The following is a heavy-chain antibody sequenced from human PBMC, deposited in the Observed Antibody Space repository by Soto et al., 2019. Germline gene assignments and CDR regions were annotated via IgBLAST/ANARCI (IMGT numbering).Heavy chain of an antibody. D-gene: IGHD2-15*01. CDR1: GGSLSTNP. CDR2: TGSGTGPG. V-gene: IGHV1-69*06. Sequence: ASVKVSCKASGGSLSTNPISWVRQAPGQGLEWMGGTGSGTGPGNHAQKFQGRLTVTADKSTSTVYMELTNLSSEDTAVYYCARRDSGGFYRFFDSWGQGNLVTVSS. CDR3: ARRDSGGFYRFFDS. J-gene: IGHJ4*02.